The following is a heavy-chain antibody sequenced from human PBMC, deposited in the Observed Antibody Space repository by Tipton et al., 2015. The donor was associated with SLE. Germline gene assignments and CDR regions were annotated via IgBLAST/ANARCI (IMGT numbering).Heavy chain of an antibody. CDR3: ARSRAGYSGYSFDY. V-gene: IGHV5-10-1*01. D-gene: IGHD5-12*01. J-gene: IGHJ4*02. CDR2: IDPSDSHT. Sequence: SLRLSCAASGFTFSSYAMSWVRQAPGKGLEWMGRIDPSDSHTEYSPSLQGHVTISADKSISTAYLQWSSLKASDTAMYYCARSRAGYSGYSFDYWGQGTLVTVSS. CDR1: GFTFSSYA.